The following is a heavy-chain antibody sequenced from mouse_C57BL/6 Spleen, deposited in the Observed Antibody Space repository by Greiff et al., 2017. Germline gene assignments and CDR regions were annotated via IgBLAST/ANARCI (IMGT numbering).Heavy chain of an antibody. CDR3: ARKDGGYAMDY. CDR1: GFTFSDYG. V-gene: IGHV5-17*01. J-gene: IGHJ4*01. CDR2: ISSGSSTI. Sequence: EVKLMESGGGLVKPGGSLKLSCAASGFTFSDYGMHWVRQAPEKGLEWVAYISSGSSTIYYADTVKGRFTISRDNAKNTLFLQMTSLRSEDTAMYYCARKDGGYAMDYWGQGTSVTVSS.